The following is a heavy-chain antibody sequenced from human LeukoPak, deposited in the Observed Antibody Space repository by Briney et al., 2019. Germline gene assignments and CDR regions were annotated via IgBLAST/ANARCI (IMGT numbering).Heavy chain of an antibody. CDR2: INHSGST. J-gene: IGHJ3*02. CDR1: GGSFSGYY. D-gene: IGHD3-10*01. CDR3: ARAGDGILWFGESPGAFDI. Sequence: PETLSLTCAVYGGSFSGYYWSWIRQPPGKGLEWIGEINHSGSTNYNPSLKSRVTISVDTSKNQFSLKLSSVTAADTAVYYCARAGDGILWFGESPGAFDIWGQGTMVTVSS. V-gene: IGHV4-34*01.